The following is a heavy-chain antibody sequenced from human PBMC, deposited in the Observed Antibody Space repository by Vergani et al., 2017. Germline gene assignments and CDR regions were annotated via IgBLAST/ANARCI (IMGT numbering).Heavy chain of an antibody. CDR3: ARCSWVYDFWSLRPHDAFDI. V-gene: IGHV3-21*01. J-gene: IGHJ3*02. Sequence: EVQLVESGGGLVKPGGSLRLSCAASGFTFSSYSMNWVRQAPGKGLEWVSSISSSSSYIYYADSVKGRFTISRDNAKNSLYLQMNSLRAEDTAVYYCARCSWVYDFWSLRPHDAFDIWGQGTMVTVSS. D-gene: IGHD3-3*01. CDR2: ISSSSSYI. CDR1: GFTFSSYS.